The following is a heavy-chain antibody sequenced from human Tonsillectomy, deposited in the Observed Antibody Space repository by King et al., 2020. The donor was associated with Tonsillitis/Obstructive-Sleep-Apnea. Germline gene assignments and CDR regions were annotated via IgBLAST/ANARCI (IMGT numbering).Heavy chain of an antibody. D-gene: IGHD3-3*01. CDR2: IKQDGSEK. CDR1: GFTFSSYW. Sequence: VQLVESGGGLVQPGGSLRLSCAASGFTFSSYWMSWVRQAPGKGLEWVANIKQDGSEKYYVDSVKGRFTISRDNAKNSLYLQMNSLRAEDTAVYYCAREVGCTIFRVVTKHQYYFDYWDQGTLVTVSS. J-gene: IGHJ4*02. V-gene: IGHV3-7*01. CDR3: AREVGCTIFRVVTKHQYYFDY.